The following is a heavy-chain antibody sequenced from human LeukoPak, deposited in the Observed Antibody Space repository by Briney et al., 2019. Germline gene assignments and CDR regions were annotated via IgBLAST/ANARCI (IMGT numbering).Heavy chain of an antibody. Sequence: NPSETLSLTCAVYGGSFSGYYWSWIRQPPGKRLEWIGEINHSGSTNYNPSPKSRVTISVDTSKNQFSLKLSSVTAADTAVYYCARNSYYDNSGEGAFDIWGQGTMATVSS. CDR3: ARNSYYDNSGEGAFDI. V-gene: IGHV4-34*01. CDR1: GGSFSGYY. CDR2: INHSGST. D-gene: IGHD3-22*01. J-gene: IGHJ3*02.